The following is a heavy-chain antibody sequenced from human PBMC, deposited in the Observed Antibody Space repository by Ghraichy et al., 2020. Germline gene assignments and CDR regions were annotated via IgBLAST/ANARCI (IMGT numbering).Heavy chain of an antibody. J-gene: IGHJ4*02. V-gene: IGHV4-59*08. CDR1: GGSISSYY. Sequence: SETLSLTCTVSGGSISSYYWSWIRQPPGKGLEWIGYIYYSGSTNYNPSLKSRVTISVDTSKNQFSLKLSSVTAADTAVYYCARGVGDYYDSPRYDYWGQGTLVTVSS. CDR3: ARGVGDYYDSPRYDY. D-gene: IGHD3-22*01. CDR2: IYYSGST.